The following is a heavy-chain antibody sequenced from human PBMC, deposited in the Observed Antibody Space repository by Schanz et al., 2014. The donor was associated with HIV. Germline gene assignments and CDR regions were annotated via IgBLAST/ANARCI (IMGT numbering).Heavy chain of an antibody. J-gene: IGHJ4*02. CDR1: GFTFSDYG. V-gene: IGHV3-23*01. CDR3: AKGQRGVVRGDIDC. Sequence: EVQVLESGGGLVQPGGSLRLSCAASGFTFSDYGMSWVRQAPGKGLEWVPTISGSGISTYYADSGKGRFTISRDNSKNTLYLQMNSLRAEDTAVYYCAKGQRGVVRGDIDCWGQGTLVTVSS. D-gene: IGHD3-10*01. CDR2: ISGSGIST.